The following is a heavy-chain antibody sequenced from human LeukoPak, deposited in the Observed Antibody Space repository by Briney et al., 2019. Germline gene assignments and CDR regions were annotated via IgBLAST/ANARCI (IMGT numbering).Heavy chain of an antibody. CDR2: INHSGST. CDR3: ARATGTPPWFDP. CDR1: GGSISSGGYY. Sequence: SQTLSLTCTVSGGSISSGGYYWSWIRQPPGKGLEWIGEINHSGSTNYNPSLKSRVTISVDTSKNQFSLKLSSVTAADTAVYYCARATGTPPWFDPWGQGTLVTVSS. J-gene: IGHJ5*02. V-gene: IGHV4-30-2*01. D-gene: IGHD2-15*01.